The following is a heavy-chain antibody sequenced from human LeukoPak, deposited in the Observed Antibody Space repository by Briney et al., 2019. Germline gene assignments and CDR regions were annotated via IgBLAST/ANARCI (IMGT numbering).Heavy chain of an antibody. CDR2: ISWNSGSI. CDR3: ARDLDYGDSGDY. CDR1: GFTFDDYA. Sequence: PGGSLRLSCAASGFTFDDYAMHWVRQAPGKGLEWVSGISWNSGSIGYADSVKGRFTISRDNSKNTLYLQMNSLRAEDTAVYYCARDLDYGDSGDYWGQGTLVTVSS. D-gene: IGHD4-17*01. V-gene: IGHV3-9*01. J-gene: IGHJ4*02.